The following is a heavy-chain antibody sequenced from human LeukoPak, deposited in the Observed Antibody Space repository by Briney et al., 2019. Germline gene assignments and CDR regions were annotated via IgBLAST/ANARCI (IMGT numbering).Heavy chain of an antibody. V-gene: IGHV4-4*07. D-gene: IGHD3-22*01. CDR3: ARTTAITTIGAYDWFDP. CDR1: GGSISSYY. CDR2: IYRSGST. J-gene: IGHJ5*02. Sequence: TSETLSLTCTVSGGSISSYYWSWIRQPAGKGLEWIGRIYRSGSTNYNPSLKSRVTMSVDTSKNQFSLKLSSVTAADTAVYYCARTTAITTIGAYDWFDPWGQGTLVTVSS.